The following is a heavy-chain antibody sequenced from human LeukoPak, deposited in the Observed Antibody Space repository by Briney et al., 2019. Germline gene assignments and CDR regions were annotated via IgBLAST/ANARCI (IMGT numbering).Heavy chain of an antibody. CDR1: ESSISSYY. V-gene: IGHV4-4*07. CDR3: ARDSDILTGYYYGMDV. D-gene: IGHD3-9*01. Sequence: SETLSLTCTVSESSISSYYWSWVRQPAGKGLEWIGRIFPSGSTNYNPSLKSRVTISVDTSKNQFSLKLSSVTAADTAVYYCARDSDILTGYYYGMDVWGQGTTVTVSS. CDR2: IFPSGST. J-gene: IGHJ6*02.